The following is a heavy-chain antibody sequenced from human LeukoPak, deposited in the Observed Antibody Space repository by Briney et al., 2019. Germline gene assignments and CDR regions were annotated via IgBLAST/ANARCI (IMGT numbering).Heavy chain of an antibody. V-gene: IGHV4-34*01. CDR1: GGSFSGYF. D-gene: IGHD5-18*01. Sequence: PSETLSLTCAVYGGSFSGYFWSWIRQPPGKGLEWIGEINQSGSTNYSPSLKSRVTISVDTSKNQFSLRLSSVTAADTAVYYCARGAAGYSYGWGQGTLVTVSS. J-gene: IGHJ4*02. CDR3: ARGAAGYSYG. CDR2: INQSGST.